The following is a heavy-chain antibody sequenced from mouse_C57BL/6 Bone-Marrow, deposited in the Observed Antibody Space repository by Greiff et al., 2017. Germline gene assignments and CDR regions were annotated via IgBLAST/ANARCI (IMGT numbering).Heavy chain of an antibody. CDR2: IYPGDGDT. CDR3: ERGGVYYGSRHWYFDV. J-gene: IGHJ1*03. D-gene: IGHD1-1*01. Sequence: QVQLQQSGAELVKPGASVKISCKASGYAFSSYWMNWVKQRPGKGLEWIGQIYPGDGDTNYNGKFKGKATRTADKSSSTAYMQLSSLTSEDSAVYFWERGGVYYGSRHWYFDVWGTGTTVTVSS. V-gene: IGHV1-80*01. CDR1: GYAFSSYW.